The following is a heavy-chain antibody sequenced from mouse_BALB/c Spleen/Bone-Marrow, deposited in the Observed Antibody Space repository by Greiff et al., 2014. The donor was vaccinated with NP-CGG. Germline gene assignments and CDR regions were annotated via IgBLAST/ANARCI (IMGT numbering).Heavy chain of an antibody. Sequence: VQLKESGTVLARPGASLRMSCKASGYTFTNYWINWIKQRPGQGLEWTGAIYPGNNDAKYTQKFKAKAKLTAVTSTSTADMELSSLTNEDSAVYYCARNWDWVFAYWGQGTLVTVSA. CDR3: ARNWDWVFAY. J-gene: IGHJ3*01. CDR1: GYTFTNYW. V-gene: IGHV1-5*01. CDR2: IYPGNNDA. D-gene: IGHD4-1*01.